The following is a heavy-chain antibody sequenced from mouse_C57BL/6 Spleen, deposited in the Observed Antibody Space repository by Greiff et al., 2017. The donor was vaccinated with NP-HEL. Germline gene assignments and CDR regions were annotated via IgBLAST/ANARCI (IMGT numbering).Heavy chain of an antibody. CDR2: IYPGSGST. CDR3: ASLDGNIAY. Sequence: VQLQQPGAELVKPAASVKMSCKASGYTFTSYCITWVKQRPGHGLEWIGEIYPGSGSTNYNEKFKSKATLTVDTSSSTASMQLSSLTSADSAVYYCASLDGNIAYWGKGTLVTVPS. D-gene: IGHD2-1*01. CDR1: GYTFTSYC. V-gene: IGHV1-55*01. J-gene: IGHJ3*01.